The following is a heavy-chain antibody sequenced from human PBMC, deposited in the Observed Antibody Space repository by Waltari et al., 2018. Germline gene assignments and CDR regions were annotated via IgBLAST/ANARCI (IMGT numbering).Heavy chain of an antibody. CDR2: INHSGSN. D-gene: IGHD2-15*01. V-gene: IGHV4-34*01. CDR1: GGSFSGYY. Sequence: QVQLQQWGAGLLKPSETLSLTCAVYGGSFSGYYWSWIRQPPGKGLEWIGEINHSGSNNDNPSLKSRGTISRGTAKNQFSLKLSSVTAADTAVDYCARSRSAPWDCSGGSCYGRGYFDYWGQGTLVTVAS. CDR3: ARSRSAPWDCSGGSCYGRGYFDY. J-gene: IGHJ4*02.